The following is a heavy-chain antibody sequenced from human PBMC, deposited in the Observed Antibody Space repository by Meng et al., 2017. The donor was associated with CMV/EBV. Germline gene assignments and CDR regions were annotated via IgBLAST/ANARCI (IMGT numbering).Heavy chain of an antibody. D-gene: IGHD3-10*01. Sequence: ASVKVSCKASGGTFSSYTISWVRQAPGQGLEWMGWMNPNSGNTGYAQKFQGRVTITRNTSISTAYMELSSLRSEDTAVYYCARGGYGSGVPYGMDVWGQGTTVTVSS. V-gene: IGHV1-8*03. CDR2: MNPNSGNT. CDR1: GGTFSSYT. J-gene: IGHJ6*02. CDR3: ARGGYGSGVPYGMDV.